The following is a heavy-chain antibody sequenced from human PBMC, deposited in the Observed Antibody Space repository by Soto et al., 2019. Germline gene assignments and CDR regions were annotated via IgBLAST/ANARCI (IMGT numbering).Heavy chain of an antibody. Sequence: EVQVLESGGDLVQPGGSLRLTCAVSGFTFTTSSINWVRQAPGKGLEWVSSISGNGYTTYYADSVTGRFTISTDNSKSTVFLQMNSLRVEDTALCYCAKGVEHSTADAFETWGQGTMVTVSS. V-gene: IGHV3-23*01. J-gene: IGHJ3*02. CDR2: ISGNGYTT. CDR1: GFTFTTSS. CDR3: AKGVEHSTADAFET. D-gene: IGHD5-18*01.